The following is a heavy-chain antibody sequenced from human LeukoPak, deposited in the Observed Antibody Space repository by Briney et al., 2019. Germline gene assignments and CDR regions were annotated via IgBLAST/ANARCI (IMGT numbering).Heavy chain of an antibody. Sequence: GGSLRLSCAASGFTFSSYAMHWVRQAPGKGLEWVAVISYDGSNKYYADSVKGRFTISRDNSKNTLYLQMNSLRAEDTAVYYCASNRPNSDRHGLNPFDYWGQGTLVTVSS. V-gene: IGHV3-30-3*01. CDR3: ASNRPNSDRHGLNPFDY. J-gene: IGHJ4*02. D-gene: IGHD3/OR15-3a*01. CDR1: GFTFSSYA. CDR2: ISYDGSNK.